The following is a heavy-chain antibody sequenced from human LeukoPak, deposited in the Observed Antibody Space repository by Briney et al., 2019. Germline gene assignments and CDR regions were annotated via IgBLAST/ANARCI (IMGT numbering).Heavy chain of an antibody. CDR3: VRGLSGVSSWYFDL. CDR1: GGSISSYY. J-gene: IGHJ2*01. D-gene: IGHD7-27*01. CDR2: LHSGGHT. Sequence: ETLSLTCTVSGGSISSYYWSWVRQAPGKGLVWVSALHSGGHTFYADSVRGRFIISRDISKNTLHLQMNDLGAEDTALYYCVRGLSGVSSWYFDLWGRGTLVSVSS. V-gene: IGHV3-53*01.